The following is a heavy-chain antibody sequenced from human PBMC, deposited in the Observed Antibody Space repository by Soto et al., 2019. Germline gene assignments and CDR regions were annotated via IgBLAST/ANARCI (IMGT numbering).Heavy chain of an antibody. D-gene: IGHD6-19*01. CDR3: ARGFSVLYISGWRGSYYYTDV. J-gene: IGHJ6*03. CDR2: INPNSGGT. Sequence: ASVNVSCKASGDTFTGYYMHWVRQAPGQGLERMGWINPNSGGTNYAPKFQGWVTMTRRTSISTAYMEPSRPRPDDTAVYYCARGFSVLYISGWRGSYYYTDVCCKGITVTVSS. V-gene: IGHV1-2*04. CDR1: GDTFTGYY.